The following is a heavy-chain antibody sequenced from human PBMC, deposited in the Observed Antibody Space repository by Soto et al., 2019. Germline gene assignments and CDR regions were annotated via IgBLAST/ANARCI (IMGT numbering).Heavy chain of an antibody. J-gene: IGHJ3*02. Sequence: QVQLVQSGAEVEKPGASVKISCKASGYSFTSQYVHWVRQAPGQGLEWMGIINPNGGSTTYAQTFPGEATRGRHRSTSKVQGGRGGLQPEGTASFSGVGKRWRRPGGGGTEPLDIWGQGTMVTVAS. D-gene: IGHD6-19*01. V-gene: IGHV1-46*01. CDR3: VGKRWRRPGGGGTEPLDI. CDR2: INPNGGST. CDR1: GYSFTSQY.